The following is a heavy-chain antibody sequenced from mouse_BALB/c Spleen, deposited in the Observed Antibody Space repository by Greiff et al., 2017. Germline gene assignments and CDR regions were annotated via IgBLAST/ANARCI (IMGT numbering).Heavy chain of an antibody. CDR3: TRGGTLRFAY. V-gene: IGHV1S81*02. CDR1: GYTFTSYY. D-gene: IGHD2-1*01. Sequence: QVQLKESGAELVKPGASVKLSCKASGYTFTSYYMYWVKQRPGQGLEWIGEINPSNGGTNFNEKFKSKATLTVDKSSSTAYMQLSSLTSEDSAVYYCTRGGTLRFAYWGQGTLVTVSA. CDR2: INPSNGGT. J-gene: IGHJ3*01.